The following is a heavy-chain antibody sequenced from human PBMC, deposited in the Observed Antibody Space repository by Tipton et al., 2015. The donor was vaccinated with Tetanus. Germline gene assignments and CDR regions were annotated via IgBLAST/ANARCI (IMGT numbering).Heavy chain of an antibody. J-gene: IGHJ4*02. CDR1: GGSISSYY. V-gene: IGHV4-4*07. CDR3: ARDYCSGGSCLIDY. D-gene: IGHD2-15*01. CDR2: IYTSGST. Sequence: TLSLTCTVSGGSISSYYWSWIRQPAGKGLEWIGRIYTSGSTNYNPSLKSRVTMSVDTSKNQFSLKLSSVTAADTAVYYCARDYCSGGSCLIDYWGQGTLVTVSS.